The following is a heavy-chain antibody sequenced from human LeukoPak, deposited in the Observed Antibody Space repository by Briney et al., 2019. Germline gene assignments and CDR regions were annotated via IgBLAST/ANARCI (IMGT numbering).Heavy chain of an antibody. D-gene: IGHD5-18*01. Sequence: SVKVSCKASGGTFSSYAISWVRQAPGQGLEWMGGIIPIFGTANYAQKLQGRVTITTDESTSTAYMELSSLRSEDTAVYYCAGTNGYSYVLDYWGQGTLVTVSS. CDR2: IIPIFGTA. CDR3: AGTNGYSYVLDY. V-gene: IGHV1-69*05. J-gene: IGHJ4*02. CDR1: GGTFSSYA.